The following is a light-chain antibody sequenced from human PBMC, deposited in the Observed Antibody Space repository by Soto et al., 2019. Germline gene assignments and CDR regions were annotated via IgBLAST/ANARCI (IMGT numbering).Light chain of an antibody. CDR3: QQYNNWPPYT. J-gene: IGKJ2*01. CDR1: QSVSST. V-gene: IGKV3-15*01. Sequence: EIVMTQSPATLSVSPGERAPLSCRARQSVSSTLAWYQQKPGQAPRLLIYGASTRATGIPDRFSGSGSGTAFTLTISSLQSEDFSVFYCQQYNNWPPYTFGQGTKLEIK. CDR2: GAS.